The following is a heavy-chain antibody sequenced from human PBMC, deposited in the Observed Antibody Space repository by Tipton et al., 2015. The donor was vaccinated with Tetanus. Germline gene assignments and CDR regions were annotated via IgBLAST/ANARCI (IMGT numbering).Heavy chain of an antibody. V-gene: IGHV3-11*01. CDR3: ARVWKMATSVGYYYYGMDV. CDR1: GFTFSDYY. J-gene: IGHJ6*02. D-gene: IGHD5-24*01. CDR2: ISSSGSTI. Sequence: SLRLSCAASGFTFSDYYMSWIRQAPGKGLEWVSYISSSGSTIYYADSVKGRFTISRDNAKNSLYLQMNSLRAEDTAVYYCARVWKMATSVGYYYYGMDVWGQGTTVTVSS.